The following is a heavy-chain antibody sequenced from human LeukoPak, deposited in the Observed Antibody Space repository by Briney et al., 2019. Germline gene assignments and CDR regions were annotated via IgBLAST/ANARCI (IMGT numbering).Heavy chain of an antibody. V-gene: IGHV3-15*01. D-gene: IGHD3-10*01. CDR1: GFTFSNAW. J-gene: IGHJ3*02. CDR2: IKSKTDGGPT. CDR3: TTEGSWAMVRNDGFDI. Sequence: PGGSLRLSCAASGFTFSNAWMSGVRQAPGKGVEGVGRIKSKTDGGPTDYAAPVKGRFTISRDDSQNTLYLQMSSLKTEGTAVYYWTTEGSWAMVRNDGFDIWGQGTMVTVSS.